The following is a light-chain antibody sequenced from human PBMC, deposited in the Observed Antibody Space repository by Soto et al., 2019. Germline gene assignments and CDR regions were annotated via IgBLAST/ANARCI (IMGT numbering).Light chain of an antibody. CDR1: QSISNW. CDR3: QQYNSYSGGFT. CDR2: KAS. Sequence: DIQMTQSPSTLSASVGDRVTITCRASQSISNWLAWYQQKPGKAPKLLIYKASSLESGVPSRFSGSGSGTEFTLTISSLQPDDFATYYCQQYNSYSGGFTFGPGTKVDIK. V-gene: IGKV1-5*03. J-gene: IGKJ3*01.